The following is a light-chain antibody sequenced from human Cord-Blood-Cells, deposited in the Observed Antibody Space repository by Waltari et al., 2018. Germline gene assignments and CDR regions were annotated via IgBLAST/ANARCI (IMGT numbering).Light chain of an antibody. J-gene: IGLJ2*01. Sequence: QSALTQPAPVSGSPVQSITISCTVTSSDVDSSTHDSWYQQHPGKAPKLMIYECSKRPSGVSNRFSGSKAGNTASLTISGLQAEDEADYYCCSYAGSSTSVVFGGGTKLTVL. V-gene: IGLV2-23*01. CDR2: ECS. CDR3: CSYAGSSTSVV. CDR1: SSDVDSSTH.